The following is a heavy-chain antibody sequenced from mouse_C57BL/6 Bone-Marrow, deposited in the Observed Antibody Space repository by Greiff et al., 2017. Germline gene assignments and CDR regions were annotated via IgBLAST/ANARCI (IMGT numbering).Heavy chain of an antibody. V-gene: IGHV2-9-1*01. D-gene: IGHD1-1*02. Sequence: VKLQASGPGLVAPSQSLSITCTVSGFSLPSSAISWVRQPPGKGLEWLGVIWTGGGTNYNSALKSRLSISKDNSKSQVFLKMNSLQTDDTARYYCARGGNYFDYWGQGTTLTVSS. J-gene: IGHJ2*01. CDR2: IWTGGGT. CDR3: ARGGNYFDY. CDR1: GFSLPSSA.